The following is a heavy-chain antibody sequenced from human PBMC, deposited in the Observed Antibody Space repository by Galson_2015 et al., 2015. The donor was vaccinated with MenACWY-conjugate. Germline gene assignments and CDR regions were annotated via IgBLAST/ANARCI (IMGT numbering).Heavy chain of an antibody. V-gene: IGHV3-74*01. Sequence: SLRLSCAASGFTFSSYWMHWVRQAPGKGLVWVSRVNSDGSGTGYADSVKGRFTISRDNAKNMLFLQMNSLKVEDTAVYYCARSYVPVSGRKNYYMDVWGRATTVTVSS. CDR1: GFTFSSYW. CDR2: VNSDGSGT. D-gene: IGHD3-16*01. J-gene: IGHJ6*03. CDR3: ARSYVPVSGRKNYYMDV.